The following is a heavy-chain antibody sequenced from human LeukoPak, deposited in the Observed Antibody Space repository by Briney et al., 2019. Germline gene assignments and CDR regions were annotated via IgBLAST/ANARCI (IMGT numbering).Heavy chain of an antibody. Sequence: GGSLRLSCAVSGFTFSNYAMSWVRQAPGKGLVWVSRINRDGSTTNYADSVKGRFTVSRDNAKNTLNLQMNSLRAEDTAVYYCARDKKSGESSEIDYWGQGTLVTVSS. CDR1: GFTFSNYA. CDR3: ARDKKSGESSEIDY. V-gene: IGHV3-74*01. CDR2: INRDGSTT. J-gene: IGHJ4*02. D-gene: IGHD3-10*01.